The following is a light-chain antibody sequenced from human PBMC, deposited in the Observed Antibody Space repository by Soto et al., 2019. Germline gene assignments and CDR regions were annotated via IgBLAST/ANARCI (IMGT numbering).Light chain of an antibody. V-gene: IGLV2-14*03. CDR2: DVT. J-gene: IGLJ1*01. CDR3: SSYTTSNTRQIV. Sequence: QSVLTQPASVSGSSGQSITISCTGTSSDVGGYNYVSWYQHHPGKAPKLIIYDVTNRPSGVSNPFSGSKSGNTASLTISGLQPEDEAGYYCSSYTTSNTRQIVFGTGTKVTVL. CDR1: SSDVGGYNY.